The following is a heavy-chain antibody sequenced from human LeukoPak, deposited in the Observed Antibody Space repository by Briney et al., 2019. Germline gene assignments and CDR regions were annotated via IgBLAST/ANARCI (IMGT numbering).Heavy chain of an antibody. CDR2: IHYSGST. CDR1: GGSISSGGYY. D-gene: IGHD2-21*02. Sequence: SQTLSFTCTVSGGSISSGGYYWSWIRQHPGKGLEWIGYIHYSGSTYYNPSLKSRVTISVDTSKNQFSLKLRYVTAADTAVYYCARTYMTSARFDPWGQGTLVTVSS. J-gene: IGHJ5*02. CDR3: ARTYMTSARFDP. V-gene: IGHV4-31*03.